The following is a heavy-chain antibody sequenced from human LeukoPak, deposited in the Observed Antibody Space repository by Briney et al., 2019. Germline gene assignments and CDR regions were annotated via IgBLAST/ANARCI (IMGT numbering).Heavy chain of an antibody. Sequence: ASVKVSCKASGYTFTSYGISWVRQAPGQGLEWMGWISAYNGNTNYAQKLRGRVTMTTDTSTSTAYMELRSLRSDDTAVYYCAREDGDPYYDSSGLDYWGQGTLVTVSS. CDR3: AREDGDPYYDSSGLDY. V-gene: IGHV1-18*01. J-gene: IGHJ4*02. D-gene: IGHD3-22*01. CDR1: GYTFTSYG. CDR2: ISAYNGNT.